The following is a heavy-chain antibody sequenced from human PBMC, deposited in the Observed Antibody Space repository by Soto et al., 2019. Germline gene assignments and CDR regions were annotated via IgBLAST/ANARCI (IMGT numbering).Heavy chain of an antibody. V-gene: IGHV3-33*01. Sequence: LRLSCAASGFTFRIYSMHWVRQSPGKGLEWVAVMWYDGTNKYYGESVKGRFTISRDNSENTLYLQMNSLRVEDTAVYYCARDATFGTKGGSFDIWGHGTLVTVS. J-gene: IGHJ3*02. D-gene: IGHD3-16*01. CDR2: MWYDGTNK. CDR1: GFTFRIYS. CDR3: ARDATFGTKGGSFDI.